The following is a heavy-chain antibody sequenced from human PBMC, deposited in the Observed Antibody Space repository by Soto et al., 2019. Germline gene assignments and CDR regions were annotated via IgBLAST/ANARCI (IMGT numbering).Heavy chain of an antibody. CDR2: IRSKANSYAT. J-gene: IGHJ4*02. CDR3: TREGAAHDY. V-gene: IGHV3-73*02. CDR1: GSTFSAST. D-gene: IGHD1-26*01. Sequence: EVQLVESGGGLVQPGGSLKLSCAASGSTFSASTMHWVRQASGKGLEWVGRIRSKANSYATACAASVQGRFTISRDDSKNTAYLQMNSLKTEDTAVYYCTREGAAHDYWGQGTLVSVSS.